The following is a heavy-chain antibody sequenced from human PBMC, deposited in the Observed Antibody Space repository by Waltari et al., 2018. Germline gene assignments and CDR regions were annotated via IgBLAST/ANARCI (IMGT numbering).Heavy chain of an antibody. CDR1: GYTFSIYW. CDR3: ARGPSGSYPD. Sequence: EVQLVQSGAEVKKPGESLRISCKGSGYTFSIYWIAWVRQVSGKGRGWMVIIVPGDSVTRDSPSFPGKVTSSADKSISTAYLQWSSLKASDTAIYYCARGPSGSYPDWCQGTLVTVSS. CDR2: IVPGDSVT. J-gene: IGHJ4*02. D-gene: IGHD1-26*01. V-gene: IGHV5-51*01.